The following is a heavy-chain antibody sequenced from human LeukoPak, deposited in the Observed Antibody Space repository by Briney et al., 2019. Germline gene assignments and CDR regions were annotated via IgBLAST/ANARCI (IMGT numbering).Heavy chain of an antibody. CDR1: GFTFSSYA. CDR2: ISGSGGTT. CDR3: AKVLYSRSSVDY. J-gene: IGHJ4*02. D-gene: IGHD6-6*01. Sequence: GGSLRLSCAASGFTFSSYAINWVRQAPGKGLEWVSTISGSGGTTNYADAVQGRFTISRDNSKNTLYLQMSSLRAEDTAVYYCAKVLYSRSSVDYWGQGTLVTVSS. V-gene: IGHV3-23*01.